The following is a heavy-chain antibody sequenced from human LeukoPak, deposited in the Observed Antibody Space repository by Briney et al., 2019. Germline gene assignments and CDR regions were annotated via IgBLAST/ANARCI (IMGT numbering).Heavy chain of an antibody. CDR1: GGSISSSSYY. CDR3: ASTSYYDHLDY. CDR2: IYYSGST. Sequence: PSETLSLTCTVSGGSISSSSYYWGWIRQPPGKGLEWIGSIYYSGSTYYNPSLKSRVTISVDTSKNQFSLKLSSVTAADTAVYYCASTSYYDHLDYWGQGTLVTVSS. D-gene: IGHD3-3*01. V-gene: IGHV4-39*07. J-gene: IGHJ4*02.